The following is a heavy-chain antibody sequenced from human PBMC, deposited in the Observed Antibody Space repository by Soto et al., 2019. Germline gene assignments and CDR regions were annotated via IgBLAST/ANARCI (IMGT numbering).Heavy chain of an antibody. V-gene: IGHV1-18*01. Sequence: GASVKVSCKASGYTFTSYGISWVRQAPGQGLEWMGWISAYNGNTNYAQKLKSRVTISVDTSKNQFSLKLSSVTAADTAVYYCARIVATINQGEYYYGMDVWGQGTTVTVSS. CDR3: ARIVATINQGEYYYGMDV. D-gene: IGHD5-12*01. J-gene: IGHJ6*02. CDR2: ISAYNGNT. CDR1: GYTFTSYG.